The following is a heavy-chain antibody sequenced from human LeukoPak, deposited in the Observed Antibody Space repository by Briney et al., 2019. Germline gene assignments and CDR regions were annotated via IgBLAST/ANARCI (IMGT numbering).Heavy chain of an antibody. Sequence: SGPTLVKPTQTLTLTCTFSGFSLNTSGVGVGWIRQPPGKALEWLTLIFWNDDKRYSPSLKSRLTITKDTSKSQVVLTMTNMDPVDTATYYCARRPNAFEIWGQGTMVTVSS. CDR2: IFWNDDK. V-gene: IGHV2-5*01. CDR3: ARRPNAFEI. J-gene: IGHJ3*02. CDR1: GFSLNTSGVG.